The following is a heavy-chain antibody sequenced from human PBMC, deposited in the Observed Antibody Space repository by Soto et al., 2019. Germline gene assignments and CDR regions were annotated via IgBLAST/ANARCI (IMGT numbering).Heavy chain of an antibody. CDR3: ARAYIVVDRYGMDV. J-gene: IGHJ6*02. D-gene: IGHD2-2*01. CDR2: IWYDGNNK. V-gene: IGHV3-33*01. CDR1: GFTFSSYA. Sequence: QVELVESGGGVVQPGRSLRLSCAASGFTFSSYARHWVRQAPGKGLEWVAAIWYDGNNKYYADSVKGRFTISRDNSMNTLYLQMNSLRAEDTAVYHCARAYIVVDRYGMDVWGQGTTVTVSS.